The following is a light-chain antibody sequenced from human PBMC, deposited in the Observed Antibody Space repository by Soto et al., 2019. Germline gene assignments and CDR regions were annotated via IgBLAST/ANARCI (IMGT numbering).Light chain of an antibody. V-gene: IGLV8-61*01. J-gene: IGLJ1*01. Sequence: QTVVTQEPSFSVSPGGTVTLTCGLTSGSVPTGYHPSWYQQTPGQAPRTLIYSTNTRSSGVPDRFSGSILGNKAALTIAGAQADDESDYYCVLCVGGGSYVFGTGTKVTVL. CDR2: STN. CDR3: VLCVGGGSYV. CDR1: SGSVPTGYH.